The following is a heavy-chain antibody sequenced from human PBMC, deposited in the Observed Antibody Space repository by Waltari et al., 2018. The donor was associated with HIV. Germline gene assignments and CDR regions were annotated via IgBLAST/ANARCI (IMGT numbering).Heavy chain of an antibody. D-gene: IGHD1-26*01. CDR3: ARFIYSGSYPYYYYGMDV. Sequence: QVQLVESGGGVVQPGRSLRLSCAASGFTFSSYAMHWVRQAPGKGLEWVAVISYDGSNKYYADSVKGRFTISRDNSKNTLYLQMNSLRAEDTAVYYCARFIYSGSYPYYYYGMDVWGQGP. J-gene: IGHJ6*02. V-gene: IGHV3-30*04. CDR1: GFTFSSYA. CDR2: ISYDGSNK.